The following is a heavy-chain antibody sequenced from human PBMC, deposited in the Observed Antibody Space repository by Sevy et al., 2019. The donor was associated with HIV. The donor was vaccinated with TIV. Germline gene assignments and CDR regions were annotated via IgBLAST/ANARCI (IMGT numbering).Heavy chain of an antibody. J-gene: IGHJ5*02. D-gene: IGHD2-2*01. Sequence: SETLSLTCTVSVGSISSYYWSWIRQPPGKGLEWIGYIYYSGSTNYNPSLKSRVTISVDTSKNQFSLKLSSVTAADTAVYYCAREGGYCSSTSCYRWFDPWGQGTLVTVSS. V-gene: IGHV4-59*01. CDR1: VGSISSYY. CDR2: IYYSGST. CDR3: AREGGYCSSTSCYRWFDP.